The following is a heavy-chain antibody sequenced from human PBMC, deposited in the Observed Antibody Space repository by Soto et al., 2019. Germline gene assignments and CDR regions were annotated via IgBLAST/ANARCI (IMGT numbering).Heavy chain of an antibody. J-gene: IGHJ6*02. CDR2: ISAYDGYT. CDR1: GYTFTSYG. CDR3: ARGGYYDSSGSRNYHYYGMNV. V-gene: IGHV1-18*01. Sequence: QAQLVQSGAEVKKPGASVKVSCKASGYTFTSYGINWVRQAPGQGLEWLGWISAYDGYTNYAQILQGRVYMTTDTSTKTAYMELRSLRSDDTAIYYCARGGYYDSSGSRNYHYYGMNVWGQGTPVTVSS. D-gene: IGHD3-22*01.